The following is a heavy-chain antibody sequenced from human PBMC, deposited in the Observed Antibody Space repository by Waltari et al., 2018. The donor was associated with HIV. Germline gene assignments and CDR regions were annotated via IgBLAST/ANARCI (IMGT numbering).Heavy chain of an antibody. CDR1: GGSISSGSYY. V-gene: IGHV4-61*02. CDR2: IYTSGST. J-gene: IGHJ4*02. Sequence: QVQLQESGPGLVKPSQTLSLTCTVSGGSISSGSYYWSWIRQPAGKGLEWIGRIYTSGSTNYNPSLKSRVTISVDTSKNQFSLKLSSVTAADTAVYYCAREAGAGAAFDYWGQGTLVTVSS. D-gene: IGHD1-26*01. CDR3: AREAGAGAAFDY.